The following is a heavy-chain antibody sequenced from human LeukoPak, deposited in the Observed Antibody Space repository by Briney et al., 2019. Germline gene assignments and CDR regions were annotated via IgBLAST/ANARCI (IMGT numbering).Heavy chain of an antibody. CDR3: ARQNYGAAPLRY. Sequence: NPSETLSLTCAVYGGSFSGYYWSWIRQPPGKGLQWIGLIYYDGSAYYNLSLKSRLTISIDTSKNQFSLKLSSVTAADTAVYYCARQNYGAAPLRYWGQGTLVTVS. J-gene: IGHJ4*02. CDR1: GGSFSGYY. CDR2: IYYDGSA. D-gene: IGHD4/OR15-4a*01. V-gene: IGHV4-34*01.